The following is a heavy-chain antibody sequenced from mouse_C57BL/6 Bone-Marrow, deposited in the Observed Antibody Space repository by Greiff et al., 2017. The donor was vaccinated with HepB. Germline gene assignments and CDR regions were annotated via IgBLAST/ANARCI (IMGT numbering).Heavy chain of an antibody. CDR1: GFTFSSYG. Sequence: VQLKESGGDLVKPGGSLKLSCAASGFTFSSYGMSWVRQTPDKRLEWVATISSGGSYTYYPDSVKGRFTISRDNAKNTLYLQMSSLKSEDTAMYYCARTGSPYAMGYWGQGTSVTVSS. J-gene: IGHJ4*01. D-gene: IGHD4-1*01. V-gene: IGHV5-6*01. CDR3: ARTGSPYAMGY. CDR2: ISSGGSYT.